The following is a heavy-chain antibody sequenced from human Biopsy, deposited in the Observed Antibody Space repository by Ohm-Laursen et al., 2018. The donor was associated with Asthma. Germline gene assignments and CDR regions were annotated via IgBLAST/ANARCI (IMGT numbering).Heavy chain of an antibody. V-gene: IGHV1-18*01. CDR2: ISVYNGNT. Sequence: ASVKVSCKASGYTFNSAGITWVRQAPGQGLEWMGWISVYNGNTKVAQKLQDRVTMITDTSTSTAYMELRSLRSDDTAVYFCARAVDYSHYYGIDVWGQGNTVTVS. J-gene: IGHJ6*02. D-gene: IGHD3-10*01. CDR3: ARAVDYSHYYGIDV. CDR1: GYTFNSAG.